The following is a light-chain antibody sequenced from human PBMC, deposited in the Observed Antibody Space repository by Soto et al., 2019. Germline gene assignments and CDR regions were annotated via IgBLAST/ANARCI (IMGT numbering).Light chain of an antibody. CDR1: QSISSW. CDR2: KAS. J-gene: IGKJ2*01. Sequence: DIQMTQSPSTLSASVGDRVTITCRASQSISSWLAWYQQKPGKAPKLLIYKASSLESGVPSRFSGRGSGTESTLTISSLQPDDFATYYCQQYNRYLYTFGQGTKLEIK. V-gene: IGKV1-5*03. CDR3: QQYNRYLYT.